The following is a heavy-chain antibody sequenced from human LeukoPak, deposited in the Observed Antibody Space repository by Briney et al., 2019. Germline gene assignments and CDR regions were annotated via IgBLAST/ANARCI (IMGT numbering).Heavy chain of an antibody. CDR1: GFTFSSYA. V-gene: IGHV3-23*01. Sequence: PGGSLRLSCAASGFTFSSYAMSWVRQALGKGLEWVSAISGNGGRTYYADSVKGRFTISRDNSRNTLFLQMNSLRAEDTAVYYCAKVAEMDTILGKFDNWGQGTLVTVSS. D-gene: IGHD5-24*01. J-gene: IGHJ5*02. CDR2: ISGNGGRT. CDR3: AKVAEMDTILGKFDN.